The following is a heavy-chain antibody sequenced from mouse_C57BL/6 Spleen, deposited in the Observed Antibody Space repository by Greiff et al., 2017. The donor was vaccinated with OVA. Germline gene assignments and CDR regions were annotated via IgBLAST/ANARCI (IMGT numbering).Heavy chain of an antibody. D-gene: IGHD1-1*01. Sequence: EVKLVESGGGLVKPGGSLKLSCAASGFTFSSYAMSWVRQTPEKRLEWVATISDGGSYTYYPDNVKGRFTISRDNAKNNLYLQMSHLKSEDTAMYYGARDYYGSSYEYFDVWGTGTTVTVAS. CDR3: ARDYYGSSYEYFDV. J-gene: IGHJ1*03. CDR2: ISDGGSYT. V-gene: IGHV5-4*01. CDR1: GFTFSSYA.